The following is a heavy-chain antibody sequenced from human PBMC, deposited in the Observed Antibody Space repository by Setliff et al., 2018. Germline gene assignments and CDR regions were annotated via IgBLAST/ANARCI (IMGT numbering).Heavy chain of an antibody. CDR2: INPISGAT. CDR1: GYTFTDYY. V-gene: IGHV1-2*06. D-gene: IGHD4-17*01. J-gene: IGHJ5*02. CDR3: ARSVHGDYVRLRQNNWLDP. Sequence: ASVKVSCKASGYTFTDYYIYWVRQAPGRGLQWMGRINPISGATDYAQKFQGRVTMTRDTSITTAYMELSSLRSDDTAMYYCARSVHGDYVRLRQNNWLDPWGQGTLVTVS.